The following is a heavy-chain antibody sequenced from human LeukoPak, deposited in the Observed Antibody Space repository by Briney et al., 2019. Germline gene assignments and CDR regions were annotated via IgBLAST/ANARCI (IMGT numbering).Heavy chain of an antibody. D-gene: IGHD6-13*01. V-gene: IGHV1-2*02. CDR2: FNPNSGGT. CDR1: GYTFTGYY. Sequence: ASVKVSCKASGYTFTGYYMHWVRQAPGQGLEWMGWFNPNSGGTNYAQKFQGRVTMTRDTSISTAYMELSRLRSDDTAVYYCARDSEHVIAAAGNYYMDVWGKGTTVTVSS. J-gene: IGHJ6*03. CDR3: ARDSEHVIAAAGNYYMDV.